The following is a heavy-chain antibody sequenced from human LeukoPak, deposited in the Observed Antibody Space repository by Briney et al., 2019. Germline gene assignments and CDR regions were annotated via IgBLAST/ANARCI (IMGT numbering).Heavy chain of an antibody. CDR1: GGSFSGYY. CDR3: ARRGCGGDCYSSYFDY. J-gene: IGHJ4*02. Sequence: PSETLSLTCAVYGGSFSGYYWSWIRQSPGKGLEWIGEISDGGSTDYNPSLKSRVTMSVDTSKNQFSLKLSAVTAADTAVYYCARRGCGGDCYSSYFDYWGQGTLVIVSA. D-gene: IGHD2-21*02. V-gene: IGHV4-34*01. CDR2: ISDGGST.